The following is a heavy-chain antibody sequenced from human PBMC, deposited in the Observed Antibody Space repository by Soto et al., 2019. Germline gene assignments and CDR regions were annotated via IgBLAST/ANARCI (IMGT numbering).Heavy chain of an antibody. CDR3: ARDLRMVYAIDFDY. J-gene: IGHJ4*02. Sequence: EVQLVESGGGLVQPGGSLRLSCAASGFTFSSYSMNWVRQAPGKGLEWVSYISSSGSTIYYADSVKGRFTISRDNAKDSLYLQMNSLRDEDTAVYYCARDLRMVYAIDFDYWGQGTLVTVSS. V-gene: IGHV3-48*02. CDR2: ISSSGSTI. CDR1: GFTFSSYS. D-gene: IGHD2-8*01.